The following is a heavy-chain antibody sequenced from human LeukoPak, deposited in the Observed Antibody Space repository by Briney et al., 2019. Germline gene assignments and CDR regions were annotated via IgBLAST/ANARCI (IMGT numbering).Heavy chain of an antibody. D-gene: IGHD4-23*01. V-gene: IGHV3-30*02. J-gene: IGHJ5*02. CDR1: RFEFSYYG. CDR3: AKDPYGGGA. Sequence: GGSLRLSCVASRFEFSYYGMNWVRQAPGKGLEWVGFVRFDGNEKYYADSVKGRFTISRDTSKTTLYLQMNSLRAEDTAVYYCAKDPYGGGAWGQGTLVTVSS. CDR2: VRFDGNEK.